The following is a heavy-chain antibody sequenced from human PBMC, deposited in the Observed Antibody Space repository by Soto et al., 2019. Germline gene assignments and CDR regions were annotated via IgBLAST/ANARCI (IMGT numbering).Heavy chain of an antibody. J-gene: IGHJ4*02. CDR2: IYYSGST. V-gene: IGHV4-31*03. D-gene: IGHD5-12*01. Sequence: SETLSLTCTVSGGSISSGGYYWSWICHHPGKGLEWIGYIYYSGSTYYNPSLKSRVTISVDTSKNQFSLKLSSVTAADTAVYYCARSLLRDGYKYIDYWGQGTLVTVSS. CDR3: ARSLLRDGYKYIDY. CDR1: GGSISSGGYY.